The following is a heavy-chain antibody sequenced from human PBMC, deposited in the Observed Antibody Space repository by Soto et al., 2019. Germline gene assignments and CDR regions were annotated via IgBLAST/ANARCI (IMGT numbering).Heavy chain of an antibody. J-gene: IGHJ4*02. CDR1: GGSVSSGSYY. CDR2: IYYSGST. Sequence: PSETLSLTCTVSGGSVSSGSYYWSWIRQPPGKGLEWIGYIYYSGSTNYNPSLKSRVTISVDTSKNQFSLKLSSVTAADTAVYYCARGDVVVPAATDYWGQGTLVTVSS. CDR3: ARGDVVVPAATDY. V-gene: IGHV4-61*01. D-gene: IGHD2-2*01.